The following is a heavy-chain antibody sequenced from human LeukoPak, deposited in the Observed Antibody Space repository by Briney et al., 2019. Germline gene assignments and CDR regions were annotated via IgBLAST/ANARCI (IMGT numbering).Heavy chain of an antibody. V-gene: IGHV3-23*01. CDR1: GFTFNNYA. Sequence: GSSLRLSCAASGFTFNNYAMHWVRQAPGKGLEWVTDISGAGGATSYADSVKGRYTISRDISKNMVYLLMSSLRAEDTAVYYCAKSTGTYHYYYALDVWGQGTTVTVS. D-gene: IGHD3-9*01. CDR2: ISGAGGAT. J-gene: IGHJ6*02. CDR3: AKSTGTYHYYYALDV.